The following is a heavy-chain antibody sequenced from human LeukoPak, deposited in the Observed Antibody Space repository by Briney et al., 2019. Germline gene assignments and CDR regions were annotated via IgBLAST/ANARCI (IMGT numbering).Heavy chain of an antibody. Sequence: GESLKISCRGSGYSFTSYWIGWVRQMPGEGLEWMGIIYPGDSDTRYSPSFQGQVTISVDKSISTAYLQWSSLKASDAAMYYCARLPDSGSYFRGVEYYMDVWGKGTTVTVSS. V-gene: IGHV5-51*01. CDR2: IYPGDSDT. D-gene: IGHD1-26*01. CDR1: GYSFTSYW. J-gene: IGHJ6*03. CDR3: ARLPDSGSYFRGVEYYMDV.